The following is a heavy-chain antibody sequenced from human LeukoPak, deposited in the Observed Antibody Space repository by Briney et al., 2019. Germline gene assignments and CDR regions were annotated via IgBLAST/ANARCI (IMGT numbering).Heavy chain of an antibody. CDR3: ARLVGYSSSWPLFDY. Sequence: PSETLSLTCTVSGGSISSSSYYWGWIRQPPGRGLGWIGSIYYSGSTYYNPSLRSRVTISVDTSKNQFSLELSSVTAADTAVYYCARLVGYSSSWPLFDYWGQGTLVTVSS. V-gene: IGHV4-39*01. CDR1: GGSISSSSYY. CDR2: IYYSGST. D-gene: IGHD6-13*01. J-gene: IGHJ4*02.